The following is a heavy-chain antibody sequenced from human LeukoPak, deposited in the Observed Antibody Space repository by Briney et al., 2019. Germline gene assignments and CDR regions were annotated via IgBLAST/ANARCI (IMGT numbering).Heavy chain of an antibody. J-gene: IGHJ6*02. D-gene: IGHD4-17*01. CDR2: IIPIFGTA. Sequence: ASVMVSCKASGGTFSSYAISWVRQAPGQGLEWMGGIIPIFGTANYAQKFQGRVTITADESTSTAYMELSSLRSEDTAVYYCAIPTVTSFMRLYGMDVWGQGTTVTVSS. V-gene: IGHV1-69*13. CDR3: AIPTVTSFMRLYGMDV. CDR1: GGTFSSYA.